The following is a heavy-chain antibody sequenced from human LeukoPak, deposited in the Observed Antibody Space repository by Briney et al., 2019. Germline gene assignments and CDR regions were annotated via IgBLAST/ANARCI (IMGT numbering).Heavy chain of an antibody. CDR2: INHSGST. Sequence: PSETLSLTCAVYGGSFSGYYWSWIRQPPGKGLEWIGEINHSGSTNYNPSLKSRVTISVDTSKNQFSLKLSSETAADTAVYYCARGPDTTGICGGDCSFDYWGQGTLVTVSS. J-gene: IGHJ4*02. CDR3: ARGPDTTGICGGDCSFDY. CDR1: GGSFSGYY. V-gene: IGHV4-34*01. D-gene: IGHD2-21*02.